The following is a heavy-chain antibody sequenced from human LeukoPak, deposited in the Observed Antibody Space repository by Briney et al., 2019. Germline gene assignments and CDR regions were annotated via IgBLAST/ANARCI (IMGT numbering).Heavy chain of an antibody. CDR1: GFTIGNYA. CDR3: ARGYYGDYTFDY. Sequence: GGSLRLSCLASGFTIGNYAMHWVRQAPDKGLEWVAVMSSTGNNKYYAGSVKGRFTISRDNAKNSLYLQMNSLRAEDTAVYYCARGYYGDYTFDYWGQGTLVTVSS. V-gene: IGHV3-30-3*01. D-gene: IGHD4-17*01. CDR2: MSSTGNNK. J-gene: IGHJ4*02.